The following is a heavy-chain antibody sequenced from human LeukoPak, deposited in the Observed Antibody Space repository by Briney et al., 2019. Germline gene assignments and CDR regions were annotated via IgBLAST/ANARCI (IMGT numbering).Heavy chain of an antibody. J-gene: IGHJ4*02. V-gene: IGHV3-23*01. CDR2: ISGSGGST. Sequence: GGSLRLSCAASEFTFSSYAMSWVRQTPEKGLEWVSAISGSGGSTYYADSVKGRFTISRDNSKNTLYVQMNSLRAEDTAVYYCAKGPLTEVAGTTWDYWGQGTPVTVSS. CDR3: AKGPLTEVAGTTWDY. CDR1: EFTFSSYA. D-gene: IGHD6-19*01.